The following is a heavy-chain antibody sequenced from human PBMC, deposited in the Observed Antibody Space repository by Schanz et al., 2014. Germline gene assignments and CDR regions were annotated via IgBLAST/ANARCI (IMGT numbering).Heavy chain of an antibody. CDR3: ASDRDYGGGLFFDS. V-gene: IGHV3-64*01. CDR2: ISSDGGTT. Sequence: EVQLVESGGGLVQPGGSLRLSCAASGFTFSSFAMYWVRQAPGKGLEYVSAISSDGGTTVYTSSVKGRFTVSRDNAKNILYLQMDRLRPEDMAVYYCASDRDYGGGLFFDSWGQGILVTVSS. D-gene: IGHD4-17*01. J-gene: IGHJ4*02. CDR1: GFTFSSFA.